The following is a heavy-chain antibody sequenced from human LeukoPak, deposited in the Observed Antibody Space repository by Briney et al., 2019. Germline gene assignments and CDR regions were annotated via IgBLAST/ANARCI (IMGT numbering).Heavy chain of an antibody. J-gene: IGHJ4*02. Sequence: GASVKVSCKASAYTFTGYYMHWVRQAPGQGLEWMGWINPNSGGTNYAQKFQGRVTMTRDTSISTAYMELSRLRSDDTAVYYCARDRGGYSYGYDGYYWGQGTLVTVSS. CDR3: ARDRGGYSYGYDGYY. CDR2: INPNSGGT. V-gene: IGHV1-2*02. D-gene: IGHD5-18*01. CDR1: AYTFTGYY.